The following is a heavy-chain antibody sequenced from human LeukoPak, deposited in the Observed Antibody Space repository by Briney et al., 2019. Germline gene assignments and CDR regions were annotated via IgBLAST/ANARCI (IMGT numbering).Heavy chain of an antibody. J-gene: IGHJ2*01. D-gene: IGHD2-15*01. CDR1: GFTFMSYA. V-gene: IGHV3-23*01. Sequence: GGSLRLSCAASGFTFMSYAMTWVRQAPGKGLGWVSSISGSGGSTDYADSVKGRFTISRDNSKNTLYLQMNSLRAEDTAVYYCAKEGCSGGSCYPDLWGRGTLVTVSS. CDR2: ISGSGGST. CDR3: AKEGCSGGSCYPDL.